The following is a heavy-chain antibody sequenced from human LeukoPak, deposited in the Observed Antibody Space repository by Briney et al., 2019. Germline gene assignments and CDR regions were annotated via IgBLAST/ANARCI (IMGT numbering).Heavy chain of an antibody. Sequence: GGSLRLSCAASGFTFSSYAMSWVRQAPGKGLEWVSSISSSSSYIYYADSVKGRFTISRDNAKNSLYLQMNSLGAEDTAVYYCARDIHGSGSYSDYWGQGTLVTVSS. CDR2: ISSSSSYI. D-gene: IGHD3-10*01. J-gene: IGHJ4*02. CDR3: ARDIHGSGSYSDY. CDR1: GFTFSSYA. V-gene: IGHV3-21*01.